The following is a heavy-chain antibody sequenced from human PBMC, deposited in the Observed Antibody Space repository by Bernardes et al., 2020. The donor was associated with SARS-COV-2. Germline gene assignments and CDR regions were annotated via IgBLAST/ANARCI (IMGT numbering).Heavy chain of an antibody. J-gene: IGHJ5*02. Sequence: GGSLRLSCAASGFTFSSYSMNWVRQAPGKGLEWVSSISSSSSYIYYADSVKGRFTISRENAMNSLFLQMNSLRAGDTAVYYCARGAPTGSWFGFDPWGQGTLVTVSS. D-gene: IGHD6-13*01. CDR3: ARGAPTGSWFGFDP. V-gene: IGHV3-21*01. CDR2: ISSSSSYI. CDR1: GFTFSSYS.